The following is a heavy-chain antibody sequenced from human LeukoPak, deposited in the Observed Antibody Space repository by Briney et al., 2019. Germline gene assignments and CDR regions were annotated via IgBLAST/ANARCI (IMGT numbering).Heavy chain of an antibody. D-gene: IGHD5/OR15-5a*01. CDR1: GYSISSRNY. CDR3: ARELSTLTNNCFDP. J-gene: IGHJ5*02. CDR2: IYHSGST. Sequence: SETLSLTCTVSGYSISSRNYWGWIRQPPGKGLEWIGNIYHSGSTYYNPSLQSRVTMSIDTSKNQFSLKLSSVTAADTAVYYCARELSTLTNNCFDPWGQGTLVTVSS. V-gene: IGHV4-38-2*02.